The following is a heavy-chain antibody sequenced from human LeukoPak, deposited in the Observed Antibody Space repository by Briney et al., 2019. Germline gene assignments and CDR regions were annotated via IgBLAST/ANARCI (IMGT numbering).Heavy chain of an antibody. CDR3: ARDTGYSYGYFPSYYYYGMDV. V-gene: IGHV4-59*01. J-gene: IGHJ6*02. CDR2: IYYSGST. CDR1: GGSNSSYY. D-gene: IGHD5-18*01. Sequence: PSETLSLTCTVSGGSNSSYYWSWIRQPPGKGLEWIGYIYYSGSTNYNPSLKSRVTISVDTSKNQFSLKLSSVTAADTAVYYCARDTGYSYGYFPSYYYYGMDVWGQGTTVTVSS.